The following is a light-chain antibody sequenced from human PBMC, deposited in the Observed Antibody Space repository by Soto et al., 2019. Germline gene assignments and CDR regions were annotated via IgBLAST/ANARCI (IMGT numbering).Light chain of an antibody. CDR3: QQYGSSPST. V-gene: IGKV3-20*01. J-gene: IGKJ1*01. CDR1: QSFNSNY. Sequence: EIVLTQSPATLSVSPGERATLSCRASQSFNSNYLAWYQHKPGQAPRLLIYGASSRATGIPDRFSGSASGTDFTLTISRLEPEDFAVYHCQQYGSSPSTFGQGTKVDIK. CDR2: GAS.